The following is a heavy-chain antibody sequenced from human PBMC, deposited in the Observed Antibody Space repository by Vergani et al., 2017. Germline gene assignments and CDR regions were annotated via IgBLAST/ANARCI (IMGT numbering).Heavy chain of an antibody. CDR2: ISYDGSNK. J-gene: IGHJ4*02. CDR1: GFTFSSYG. CDR3: AKGGGNSSYYFDY. V-gene: IGHV3-30*18. Sequence: QVQLVESGGGVVQPGRSLRLSCAASGFTFSSYGMHWVRQAPGKGLEWVAVISYDGSNKYYADSVKGRFTISRDNSKNTLYLQMNSLRAEDTAVYYCAKGGGNSSYYFDYWGQGTLVTVSS. D-gene: IGHD4-23*01.